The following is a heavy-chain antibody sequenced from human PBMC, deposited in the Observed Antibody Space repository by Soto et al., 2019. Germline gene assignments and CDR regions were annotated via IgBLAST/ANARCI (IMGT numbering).Heavy chain of an antibody. CDR2: IYHSGST. J-gene: IGHJ4*02. V-gene: IGHV4-30-2*01. CDR1: GGSISNGGYS. Sequence: PSETLSLTCAVSGGSISNGGYSWSWIRQPPGKGLEWIGYIYHSGSTYYNPSLKSRVTISVDTSKNQFSLKLSSVTAADTAVYYCARGGVDYYDSSGYYFSPYYFDYWGQGTLVTVSS. D-gene: IGHD3-22*01. CDR3: ARGGVDYYDSSGYYFSPYYFDY.